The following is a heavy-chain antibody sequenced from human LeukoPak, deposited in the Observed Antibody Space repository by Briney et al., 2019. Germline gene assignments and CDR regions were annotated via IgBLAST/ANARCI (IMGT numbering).Heavy chain of an antibody. J-gene: IGHJ4*02. CDR3: ARKSSAVAGPFDY. V-gene: IGHV3-21*01. Sequence: GGALRLSCAASGFTFSSYAMNWVRQAPGKGLEWVSSISSTSSYIYYADSVKGRFTISRDNAKNSLYLQMNSLRAEDTAVYYCARKSSAVAGPFDYWGQGTLATVSS. CDR2: ISSTSSYI. D-gene: IGHD6-19*01. CDR1: GFTFSSYA.